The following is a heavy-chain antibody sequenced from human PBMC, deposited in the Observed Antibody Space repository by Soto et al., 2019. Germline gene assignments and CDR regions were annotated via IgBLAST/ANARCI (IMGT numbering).Heavy chain of an antibody. V-gene: IGHV3-48*01. J-gene: IGHJ4*02. D-gene: IGHD2-15*01. CDR3: ARGGGCSGGRCDVDY. CDR1: GFTFSSYS. CDR2: ISSSSSTI. Sequence: EVQLVESGGGLVQPGGSLRLSCAASGFTFSSYSMNWVRQAPGKGLEWVSYISSSSSTIYYADSVKGRFTISRDNARKSLYLQMNSVRAEDTAVYYCARGGGCSGGRCDVDYWGQGTLVPVSS.